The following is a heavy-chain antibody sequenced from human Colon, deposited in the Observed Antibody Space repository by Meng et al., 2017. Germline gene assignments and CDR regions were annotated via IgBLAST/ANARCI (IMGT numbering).Heavy chain of an antibody. Sequence: QVHLVQSGAEVKKPGASVKVSCKASGYTFTGYFIHWVRQAPGQGPEWMGWINPKNGDTNYAPKFKKWVTMTRDTSSTTVNMELSRLTSDDTAVYYCARAAEMAIWGYWGQGTLVTVSS. V-gene: IGHV1-2*04. CDR1: GYTFTGYF. CDR2: INPKNGDT. D-gene: IGHD5-24*01. CDR3: ARAAEMAIWGY. J-gene: IGHJ4*02.